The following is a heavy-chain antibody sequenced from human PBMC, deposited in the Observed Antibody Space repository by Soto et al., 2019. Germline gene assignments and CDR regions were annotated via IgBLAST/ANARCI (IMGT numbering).Heavy chain of an antibody. CDR2: IKSKTDGGTT. Sequence: GGSLRLSCAASGFTFSNAWMSWVRQAPGKGLEWVGRIKSKTDGGTTDYAAPVKGRFTISRDDSKNTLYLQMNSLKTEDTAVYYCTTDRNDYGDPHPFDYWGQGTLVTVSS. J-gene: IGHJ4*02. CDR3: TTDRNDYGDPHPFDY. V-gene: IGHV3-15*01. CDR1: GFTFSNAW. D-gene: IGHD4-17*01.